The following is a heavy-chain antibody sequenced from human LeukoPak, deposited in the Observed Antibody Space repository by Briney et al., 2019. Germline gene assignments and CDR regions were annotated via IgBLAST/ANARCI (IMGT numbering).Heavy chain of an antibody. J-gene: IGHJ3*02. CDR3: AGDYEGNLAFDI. CDR2: ISSSSTYI. V-gene: IGHV3-21*01. Sequence: GGSLRLSCAASGFTFSTYVMQWVRQAPGKGLEWVSSISSSSTYIYYADSLEGRFTISRDNVRNSLYLQMNSLRAEDTAVYYCAGDYEGNLAFDIWGQGTMVTVSS. D-gene: IGHD4-23*01. CDR1: GFTFSTYV.